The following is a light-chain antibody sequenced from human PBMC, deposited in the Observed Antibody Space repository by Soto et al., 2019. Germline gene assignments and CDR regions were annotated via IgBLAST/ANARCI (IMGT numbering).Light chain of an antibody. CDR1: PSVTSH. Sequence: EIVMTQSPATLSVSPGERATLSCRASPSVTSHLAWYQQKPGQAPRLLIYGESTRATGVPARFSGSGSGTEFTLTISRLQSEDFAVYYCQQYNTWPYTFGQGTKLEI. CDR2: GES. CDR3: QQYNTWPYT. J-gene: IGKJ2*01. V-gene: IGKV3-15*01.